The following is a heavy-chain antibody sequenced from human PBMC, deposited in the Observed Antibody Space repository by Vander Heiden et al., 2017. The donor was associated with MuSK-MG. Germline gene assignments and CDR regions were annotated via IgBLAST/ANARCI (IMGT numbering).Heavy chain of an antibody. D-gene: IGHD4-17*01. CDR3: ARILPGQVYGDYAHDY. J-gene: IGHJ4*02. V-gene: IGHV2-26*01. Sequence: QVTLKESGPVLVKPTETLTLTCTVSGFSLSNARMGVSWIRQPPGKALEWLAHIFSNDEKSYSTSLKSRLTISKDTSKSQGVLTMTNMDPVDTATYYCARILPGQVYGDYAHDYWGQGTLVTVSS. CDR2: IFSNDEK. CDR1: GFSLSNARMG.